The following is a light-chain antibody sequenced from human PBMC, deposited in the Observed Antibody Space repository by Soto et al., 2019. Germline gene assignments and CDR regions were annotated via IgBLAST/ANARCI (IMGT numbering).Light chain of an antibody. Sequence: QSVLTQPASVSGSHGQSITISCTGTSSDVGGYNYVSWYQQHPGKAPKHMIYDVSNRPSGVSNRFSGSKSANTASLTISGLQAEDEADYYCSSYTGSSTYVVFGGGTKLTVL. CDR3: SSYTGSSTYVV. CDR2: DVS. J-gene: IGLJ2*01. V-gene: IGLV2-14*01. CDR1: SSDVGGYNY.